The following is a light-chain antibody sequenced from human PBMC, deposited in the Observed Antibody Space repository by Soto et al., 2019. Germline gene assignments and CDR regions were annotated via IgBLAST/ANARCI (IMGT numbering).Light chain of an antibody. CDR3: QQYDSFSLT. V-gene: IGKV1-5*03. CDR1: QSIGSW. J-gene: IGKJ4*01. CDR2: KAS. Sequence: DIQMTQSPSTLSASVGDRATITCRASQSIGSWLAWYQQKPGKPPKLLIYKASSLESGVPSRFSGSGSGTEFTLTISSLQPDDFATYYCQQYDSFSLTFGGGTKVEIK.